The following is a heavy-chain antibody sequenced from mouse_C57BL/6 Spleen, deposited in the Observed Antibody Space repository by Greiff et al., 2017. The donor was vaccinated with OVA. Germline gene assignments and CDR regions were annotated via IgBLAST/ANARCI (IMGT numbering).Heavy chain of an antibody. CDR1: GFTFSDYY. Sequence: VQLKESGGGLVQPGGSLKLSCAASGFTFSDYYMYWVRQTPEKRLEWVAYISNGGGSTYYPDTVKGRFTISRDNAKNTLYLQMSRLKSEDTAMYYCASGGYDVGYAMDYWGQGTSVTVSS. CDR3: ASGGYDVGYAMDY. CDR2: ISNGGGST. J-gene: IGHJ4*01. V-gene: IGHV5-12*01. D-gene: IGHD2-2*01.